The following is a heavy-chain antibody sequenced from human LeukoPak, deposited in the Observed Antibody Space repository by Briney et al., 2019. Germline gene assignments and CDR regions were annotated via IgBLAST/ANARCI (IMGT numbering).Heavy chain of an antibody. D-gene: IGHD3-10*01. CDR1: GFTFSSYG. Sequence: GGSLRLSCAASGFTFSSYGMHWVRQAPGKGLEWVAFIRYDGSNKYYADSVKGRFTISRDNSKNSLYLQMNSLRAEDTALYYCAKDIFTMVRGVVDYWGQGTLVTVSS. V-gene: IGHV3-30*02. CDR2: IRYDGSNK. CDR3: AKDIFTMVRGVVDY. J-gene: IGHJ4*02.